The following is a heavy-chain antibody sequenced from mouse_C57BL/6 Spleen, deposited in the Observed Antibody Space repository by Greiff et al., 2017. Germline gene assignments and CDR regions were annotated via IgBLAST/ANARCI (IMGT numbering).Heavy chain of an antibody. Sequence: EVKLVESGGGLVKPGGSLKLSCAASGFTFSDYGMHWVRQAPEKGLAWVAYISSGSSTIYYADTVKGRFTISRDNAKNTLFLQMTSLRSEDTAMYYCARRYYYGSSPHWYFDVWGTGTTVTVSS. D-gene: IGHD1-1*01. CDR1: GFTFSDYG. J-gene: IGHJ1*03. CDR3: ARRYYYGSSPHWYFDV. CDR2: ISSGSSTI. V-gene: IGHV5-17*01.